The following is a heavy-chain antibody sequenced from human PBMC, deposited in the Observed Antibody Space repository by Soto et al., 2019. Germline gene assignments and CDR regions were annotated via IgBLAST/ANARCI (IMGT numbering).Heavy chain of an antibody. CDR3: ARDLHGDPYY. D-gene: IGHD4-17*01. CDR1: GYTFTSFG. J-gene: IGHJ4*02. V-gene: IGHV1-18*01. Sequence: ASVKVSCKASGYTFTSFGISWVRQAPGQGLEWMGWIRAYNGNTNYAQKLQGRVTMPTDTSTSTAYMELRSLRSDDTAVYYCARDLHGDPYYWGQGTLVTVSS. CDR2: IRAYNGNT.